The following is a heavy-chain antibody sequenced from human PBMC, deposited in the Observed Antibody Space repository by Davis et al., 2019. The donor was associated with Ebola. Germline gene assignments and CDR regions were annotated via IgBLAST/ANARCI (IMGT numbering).Heavy chain of an antibody. CDR3: ARGPPGGGYDSSGYYYYY. CDR2: IYYSGST. J-gene: IGHJ4*02. Sequence: SETLSLTCNVSGGSISSGDYYWSWIRQPPGKGLEWIGYIYYSGSTYYNPSLKSRVTISVDTSKNQFSLKLSSVTAADTAVYYCARGPPGGGYDSSGYYYYYWGQGTLVTVSS. V-gene: IGHV4-30-4*01. D-gene: IGHD3-22*01. CDR1: GGSISSGDYY.